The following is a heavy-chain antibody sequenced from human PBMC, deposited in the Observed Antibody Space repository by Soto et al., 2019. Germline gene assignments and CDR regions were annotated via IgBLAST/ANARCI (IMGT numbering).Heavy chain of an antibody. CDR1: GYTFTSYG. V-gene: IGHV1-18*01. D-gene: IGHD4-17*01. CDR2: ISAYNGNT. J-gene: IGHJ6*02. Sequence: ASVKVSCKASGYTFTSYGISWVRQAPGQGLEWMGWISAYNGNTNYAQKLQGRVTMTTDTSTSTAYMELRSLRSDDTAVYYCARVSVTTVVTPYYYYYGMDVWGQGTTVTVSS. CDR3: ARVSVTTVVTPYYYYYGMDV.